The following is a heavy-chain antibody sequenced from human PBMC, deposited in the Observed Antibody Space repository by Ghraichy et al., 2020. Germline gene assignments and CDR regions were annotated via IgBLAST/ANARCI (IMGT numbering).Heavy chain of an antibody. CDR2: ISYDGSNK. Sequence: GGSLRLSCAASGFTFSSYGMHWVRQAPGKGLEWVAVISYDGSNKYYADSVKGRFTISRDNSKNTLYLQMNSLRAEDTAVYYCAKASSYDSSGFSYFDYWGQGTLVTVSS. CDR3: AKASSYDSSGFSYFDY. D-gene: IGHD3-22*01. J-gene: IGHJ4*02. V-gene: IGHV3-30*18. CDR1: GFTFSSYG.